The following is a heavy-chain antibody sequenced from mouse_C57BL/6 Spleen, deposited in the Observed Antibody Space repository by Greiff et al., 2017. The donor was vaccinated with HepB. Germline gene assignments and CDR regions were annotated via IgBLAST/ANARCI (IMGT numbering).Heavy chain of an antibody. CDR2: ISDGGSYT. D-gene: IGHD1-1*01. CDR1: GFTFSSYA. J-gene: IGHJ3*01. V-gene: IGHV5-4*01. CDR3: AKGGLDYYGSPFAY. Sequence: EVQLVESGGGLVKPGGSLKLSCAASGFTFSSYAMSWVRQTPEKRLEWVATISDGGSYTYYPDNVKGRFTISRDNAKNNLYLQMSHLKSEDTAMYYCAKGGLDYYGSPFAYWGQGTLVTVSA.